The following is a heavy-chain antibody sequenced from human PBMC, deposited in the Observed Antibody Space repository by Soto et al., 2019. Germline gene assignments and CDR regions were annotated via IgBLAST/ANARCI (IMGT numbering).Heavy chain of an antibody. CDR1: GYTFTSYA. CDR3: ARGAPKYSSASHYYYYGMDV. J-gene: IGHJ6*02. D-gene: IGHD6-6*01. CDR2: INTNTGNP. V-gene: IGHV7-4-1*01. Sequence: ASVKVSCKASGYTFTSYAMNWVRQAPGQGLERMGWINTNTGNPTYAQGFTGRFVFSLDTSVSTAYLQICSLKAEDTAVYYCARGAPKYSSASHYYYYGMDVWGQGTTVTVSS.